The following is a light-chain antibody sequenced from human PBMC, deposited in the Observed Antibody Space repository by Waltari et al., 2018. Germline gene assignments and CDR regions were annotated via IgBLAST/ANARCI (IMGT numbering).Light chain of an antibody. Sequence: IVLTQSPGTLSLSPGDKATLSCRTSQSISNSYLAGYQQKPGQVPRLLIYATFSRASGIPDRFSGSGSETDFTLTISSLEPEDFAVYYCQEYGSSPEFTFGPGTTVDI. CDR3: QEYGSSPEFT. J-gene: IGKJ3*01. V-gene: IGKV3-20*01. CDR1: QSISNSY. CDR2: ATF.